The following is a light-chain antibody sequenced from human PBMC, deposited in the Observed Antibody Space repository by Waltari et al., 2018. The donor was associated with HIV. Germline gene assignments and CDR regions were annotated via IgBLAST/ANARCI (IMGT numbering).Light chain of an antibody. CDR2: AAT. CDR3: QQSYSTPYT. J-gene: IGKJ2*01. CDR1: QSVSTY. Sequence: DIQLTQSPSSLSASVGDRVTITCRASQSVSTYLNWYQQKPGKAPKLLIHAATNLQSGVPSRFSGSGSGTDLTLTISSLQPEDFATYYCQQSYSTPYTFGQGTKLEIK. V-gene: IGKV1-39*01.